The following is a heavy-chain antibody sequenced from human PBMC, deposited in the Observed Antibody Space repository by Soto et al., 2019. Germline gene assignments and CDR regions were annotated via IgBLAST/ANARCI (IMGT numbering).Heavy chain of an antibody. CDR3: ATANTYDY. CDR1: GFTFSTYS. V-gene: IGHV3-21*01. Sequence: EVQLVESGGGLVKPGGSLRLSCAPSGFTFSTYSMNWVRQAPGKGLEWVSSISSGSSYIYYADSLKGRFTISRDNAKNSLYLQMNSLRAEDTAIYYCATANTYDYWGQGTLVTVSS. J-gene: IGHJ4*02. CDR2: ISSGSSYI. D-gene: IGHD5-18*01.